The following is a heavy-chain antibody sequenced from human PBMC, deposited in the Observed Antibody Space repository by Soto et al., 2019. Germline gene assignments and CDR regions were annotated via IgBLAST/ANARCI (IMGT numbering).Heavy chain of an antibody. CDR3: ARDPPPPDY. CDR2: ISAYNGNT. V-gene: IGHV1-18*01. CDR1: GYTFASYA. J-gene: IGHJ4*02. Sequence: VQLVQSGAEVKKPGASVKVSCKASGYTFASYAISWMRQAPGQGLEWMGWISAYNGNTNYAQKLQGRVTMTTDTSTSTAYIELRSLRSADTAVYYCARDPPPPDYGGQGTLVTVSS.